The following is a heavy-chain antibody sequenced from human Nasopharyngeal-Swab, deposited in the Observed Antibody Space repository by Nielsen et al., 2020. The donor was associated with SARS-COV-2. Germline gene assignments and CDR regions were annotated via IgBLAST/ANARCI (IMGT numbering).Heavy chain of an antibody. Sequence: GGSLRLSCAASGFTFSSFGMHWVRQAPGKGLEWVAFIAHDASNEYYGDSVKGRCSISRDSSKNTLYLQMDSLRGEDTAVYYCARDAPAHYGAFYWGRGTLVTVSS. J-gene: IGHJ4*02. CDR1: GFTFSSFG. CDR2: IAHDASNE. D-gene: IGHD4-17*01. V-gene: IGHV3-30*03. CDR3: ARDAPAHYGAFY.